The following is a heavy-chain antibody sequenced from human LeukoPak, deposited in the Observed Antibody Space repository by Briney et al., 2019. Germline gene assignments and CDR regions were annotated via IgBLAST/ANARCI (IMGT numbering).Heavy chain of an antibody. D-gene: IGHD3-10*01. V-gene: IGHV1-69*06. CDR3: ARDYQGVTVGFDP. J-gene: IGHJ5*02. CDR1: GGTFSSYA. Sequence: SVKVSCKASGGTFSSYAISWVRQAPGQGLEWMGGIIPIFGTANYAQKFQGRVTITADKSMSTAYMELSSLRSEDTAVYYCARDYQGVTVGFDPWGQGTLVTVSS. CDR2: IIPIFGTA.